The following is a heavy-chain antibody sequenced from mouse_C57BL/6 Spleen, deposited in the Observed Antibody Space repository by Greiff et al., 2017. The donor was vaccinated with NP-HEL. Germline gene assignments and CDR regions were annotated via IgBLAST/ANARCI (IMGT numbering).Heavy chain of an antibody. D-gene: IGHD2-5*01. J-gene: IGHJ3*01. V-gene: IGHV1-82*01. CDR3: ARSWGYSTQGFAY. Sequence: QVQLKQSGPELVKPGASVKISCKASGYAFSSSWMNWVKQRPGKGLEWIGRIYPGDGDTNYNGKFKGKATLTADKSSSTAYMQLSSLTSEDSAVYFCARSWGYSTQGFAYWGQGTLVTVSA. CDR2: IYPGDGDT. CDR1: GYAFSSSW.